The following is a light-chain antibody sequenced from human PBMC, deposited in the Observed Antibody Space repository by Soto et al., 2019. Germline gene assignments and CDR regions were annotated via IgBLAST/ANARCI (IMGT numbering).Light chain of an antibody. CDR2: AAA. CDR3: QQANSFPLS. Sequence: DIQMTQNPSAVSGSVVDRFTITFLASQMISNCLALYQQKPGKAPKLLIYAAASLQSGVPSRFSGSGFGTDFTLTISSLQPEDFVTYYCQQANSFPLSFCGGTTVDIK. J-gene: IGKJ4*01. V-gene: IGKV1-12*01. CDR1: QMISNC.